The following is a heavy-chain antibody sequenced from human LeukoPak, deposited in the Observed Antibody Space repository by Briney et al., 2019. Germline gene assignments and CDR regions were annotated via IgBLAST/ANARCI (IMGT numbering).Heavy chain of an antibody. CDR3: AKEIDTLGTNAFDI. CDR1: GFTFDDYA. Sequence: PGGSLGLSCAASGFTFDDYAMHWVRQAPGKGLEWVSLISGDGGSTYYADSVRGRFTISRDNSKNSLYLQMDSLRTEDTAFYYCAKEIDTLGTNAFDIWGQGTMVTVSS. V-gene: IGHV3-43*02. J-gene: IGHJ3*02. D-gene: IGHD2-15*01. CDR2: ISGDGGST.